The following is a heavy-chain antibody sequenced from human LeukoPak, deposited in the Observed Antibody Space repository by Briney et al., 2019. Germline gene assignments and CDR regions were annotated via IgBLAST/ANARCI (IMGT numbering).Heavy chain of an antibody. J-gene: IGHJ4*02. CDR2: IYPGDSDT. V-gene: IGHV5-51*01. CDR1: GYSFTSYW. Sequence: PGESLKISFKGSGYSFTSYWTGWVRRMPGKGLGWMGIIYPGDSDTRYSPSFQGQVTISADKSISTAYLQWSSLKASDTAMYYCARQHDSSGWYVHFDYWGQGTLVTVSS. D-gene: IGHD6-19*01. CDR3: ARQHDSSGWYVHFDY.